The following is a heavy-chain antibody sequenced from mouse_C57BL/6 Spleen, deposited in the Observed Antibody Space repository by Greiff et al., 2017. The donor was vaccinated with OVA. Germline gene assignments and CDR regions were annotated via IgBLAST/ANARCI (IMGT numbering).Heavy chain of an antibody. J-gene: IGHJ3*01. CDR1: GFSLTSYG. D-gene: IGHD1-1*01. Sequence: QVQLQQSGPGLVQPSQSLSITCTVSGFSLTSYGVHWVRQSPGKGLEWLGVIWRGGSTDYTAAFMSRLSITKDNPKSQVFFKMNSLQADDTAIYYCAKTDYYGSSYFAYWGQGTLVTVSA. CDR2: IWRGGST. V-gene: IGHV2-5*01. CDR3: AKTDYYGSSYFAY.